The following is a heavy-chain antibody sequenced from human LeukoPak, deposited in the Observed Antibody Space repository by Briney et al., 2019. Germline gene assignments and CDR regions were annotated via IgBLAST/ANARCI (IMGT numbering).Heavy chain of an antibody. J-gene: IGHJ4*02. CDR1: GFTFSNAW. CDR3: AREQYSSFDY. V-gene: IGHV3-15*01. D-gene: IGHD6-6*01. Sequence: GGSLRLSCAASGFTFSNAWMNWVRQAPGKGLEWVGRIKSKTDGGTTDYAAPVKGRFTISRDDSKNTLYLQMNSLRAEDTAVYYCAREQYSSFDYWGQGTLVTVSS. CDR2: IKSKTDGGTT.